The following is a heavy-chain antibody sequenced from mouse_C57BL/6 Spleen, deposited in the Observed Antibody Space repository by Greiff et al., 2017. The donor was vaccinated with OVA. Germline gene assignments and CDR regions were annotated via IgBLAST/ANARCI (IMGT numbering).Heavy chain of an antibody. V-gene: IGHV1-55*01. Sequence: QVQLQQPGAELVKPGASVKMSCKASGYTFTSYWITWVKQRPGQGLEWIGDIYPGSGSTNSNEKFKSKATLTVDTSSSTAYMQLSSLTSEDSAVYYCARRLLWSTEDYFDYWGQGTTLTVSS. CDR1: GYTFTSYW. D-gene: IGHD2-1*01. CDR2: IYPGSGST. CDR3: ARRLLWSTEDYFDY. J-gene: IGHJ2*01.